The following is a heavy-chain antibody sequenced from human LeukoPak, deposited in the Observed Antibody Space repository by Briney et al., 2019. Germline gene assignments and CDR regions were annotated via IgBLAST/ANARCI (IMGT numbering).Heavy chain of an antibody. CDR1: GYSFTSYW. Sequence: GESLKISCKGSGYSFTSYWIGWVRQMPGKGLEWMGIIYPGDSDTRYSPSFQGQVTISADRSISTAYLQWSSLKASDTAMYYCARDLGGYSGSPHSNAFDIWGQGTMVTV. J-gene: IGHJ3*02. CDR2: IYPGDSDT. CDR3: ARDLGGYSGSPHSNAFDI. V-gene: IGHV5-51*01. D-gene: IGHD5-12*01.